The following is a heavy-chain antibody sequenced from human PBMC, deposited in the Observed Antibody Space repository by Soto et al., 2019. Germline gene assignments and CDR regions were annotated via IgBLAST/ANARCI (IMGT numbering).Heavy chain of an antibody. Sequence: SGPTLVNPTQTLTLTCTLSGFSLTTRSMCVSWIRQSPGKALEWLALIDWDGDTYYSTSLKTRLTISRDTSTNQVVLTMTNLDPADTATYFCARSLNYDFWTGYFFDFWSQGALVTVSS. CDR3: ARSLNYDFWTGYFFDF. CDR2: IDWDGDT. V-gene: IGHV2-70*01. CDR1: GFSLTTRSMC. J-gene: IGHJ4*02. D-gene: IGHD3-3*01.